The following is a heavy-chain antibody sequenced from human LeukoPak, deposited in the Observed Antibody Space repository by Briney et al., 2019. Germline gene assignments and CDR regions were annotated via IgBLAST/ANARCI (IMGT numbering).Heavy chain of an antibody. CDR3: ARIQRTTDYGGFYNWFDP. D-gene: IGHD4-23*01. V-gene: IGHV1-2*02. CDR1: GYTFTGYY. J-gene: IGHJ5*02. Sequence: ASVKVSCKASGYTFTGYYMHWVRQAPGQGLEWMGWINPNSGGTNYAQKFQGRVTMTRDTSISTAYMELSRLRSDDTAVYYCARIQRTTDYGGFYNWFDPWGQGTLVTVST. CDR2: INPNSGGT.